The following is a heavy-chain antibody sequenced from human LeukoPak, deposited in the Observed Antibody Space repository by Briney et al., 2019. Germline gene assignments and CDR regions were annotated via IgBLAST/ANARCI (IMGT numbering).Heavy chain of an antibody. CDR3: ARGRYSSSWYWGYWFDP. D-gene: IGHD6-13*01. Sequence: SETLSLTCAVYGGSFSGYYWSWIRQPPGKGLEWIGEINHSGSTNYNPSLKSRVTISVDTSKNQFSLKLSSVTAADTAVYYCARGRYSSSWYWGYWFDPRGQGTLVTVSS. CDR2: INHSGST. V-gene: IGHV4-34*01. CDR1: GGSFSGYY. J-gene: IGHJ5*02.